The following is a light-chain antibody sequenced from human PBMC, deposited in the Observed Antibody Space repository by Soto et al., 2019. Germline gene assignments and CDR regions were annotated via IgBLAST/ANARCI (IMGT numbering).Light chain of an antibody. CDR2: GAS. CDR3: QQYNNWPPIT. J-gene: IGKJ5*01. CDR1: QSVCSSY. Sequence: EVVMTQSPATLSVSPGERATLSCRASQSVCSSYLAWYQQKPGQAPRLLIYGASTRATGIPARFSGSGSGTEFTLTISSLQSEDFAVYFCQQYNNWPPITFGQGTRLEI. V-gene: IGKV3-15*01.